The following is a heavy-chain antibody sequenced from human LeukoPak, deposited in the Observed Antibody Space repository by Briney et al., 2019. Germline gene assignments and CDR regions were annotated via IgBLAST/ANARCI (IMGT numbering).Heavy chain of an antibody. D-gene: IGHD3-10*01. V-gene: IGHV3-30*18. CDR1: GFTFSSYG. Sequence: GGSLRLSCAASGFTFSSYGMHWVRQAPGKGLEWVAVISYDGSNKYYADSVKGRFTISRDNSKNTLYLQMNSLRAEDTAVYYCAKSPYGSGNEGPFDYWGQGTLVTVSS. CDR3: AKSPYGSGNEGPFDY. CDR2: ISYDGSNK. J-gene: IGHJ4*02.